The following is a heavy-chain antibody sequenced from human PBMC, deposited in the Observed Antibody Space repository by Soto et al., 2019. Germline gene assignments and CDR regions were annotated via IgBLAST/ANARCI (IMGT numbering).Heavy chain of an antibody. V-gene: IGHV4-4*07. CDR2: VYSSGNT. Sequence: LSLTCTVSGGSISFYYWSWIRQPAGKGLEWIGRVYSSGNTNYNPSLKSRLTMSVDTSNNQFSLKLRSVTAADTAMYYCARARFCTSTSCYHYFDFWGQGTLVTVSS. J-gene: IGHJ4*02. CDR1: GGSISFYY. CDR3: ARARFCTSTSCYHYFDF. D-gene: IGHD2-2*01.